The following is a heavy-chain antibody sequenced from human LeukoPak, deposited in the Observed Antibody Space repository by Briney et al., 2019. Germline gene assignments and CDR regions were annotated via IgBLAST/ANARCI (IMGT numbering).Heavy chain of an antibody. CDR3: ARAKGYTYGRDFYFYYGMGV. J-gene: IGHJ6*02. D-gene: IGHD5-18*01. CDR2: ISYIGNT. V-gene: IGHV4-59*13. Sequence: SETLSLTCTVSGGSISNYYWSWIRQPPGKGLEWIGYISYIGNTNYSPSLKSRVTISIDTSENQLSLKLSSVTAADTAVYYCARAKGYTYGRDFYFYYGMGVWGQGTTVTVSS. CDR1: GGSISNYY.